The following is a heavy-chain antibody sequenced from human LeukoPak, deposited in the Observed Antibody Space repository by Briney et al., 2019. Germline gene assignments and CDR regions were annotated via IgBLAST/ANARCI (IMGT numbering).Heavy chain of an antibody. CDR2: IFSNDEK. CDR3: ARIRVWGYSYGWYFDY. CDR1: GFSLSNARMG. Sequence: VSGPTLVNPTETLTLTCTVSGFSLSNARMGVSWIRQPPGKALEWLAHIFSNDEKSYSTSLKSRLTISKDTSKSQVVLTMTNMDPVDTATYYCARIRVWGYSYGWYFDYWGQGTLVTVSS. D-gene: IGHD5-18*01. V-gene: IGHV2-26*01. J-gene: IGHJ4*02.